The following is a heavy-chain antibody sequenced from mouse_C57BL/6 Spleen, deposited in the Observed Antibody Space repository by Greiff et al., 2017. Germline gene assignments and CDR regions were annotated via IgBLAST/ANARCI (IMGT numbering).Heavy chain of an antibody. Sequence: QVQLKESGPELVKPGASVKISCKASGYAFSSSWMNWVKQRPGKGLEWIGRIYPGDGDTNYNGKFKGKATLTADKSSSTAYMQLSSLTSEDSAVYFCARETPPETGTFDAMDYWGQGTSVTVSS. D-gene: IGHD4-1*01. J-gene: IGHJ4*01. CDR1: GYAFSSSW. V-gene: IGHV1-82*01. CDR3: ARETPPETGTFDAMDY. CDR2: IYPGDGDT.